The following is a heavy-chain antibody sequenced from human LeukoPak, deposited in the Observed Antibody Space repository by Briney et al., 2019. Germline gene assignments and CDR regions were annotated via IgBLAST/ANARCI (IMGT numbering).Heavy chain of an antibody. CDR3: ARDVGCSSTSCYMSYYMDV. CDR1: GFTFRSYS. J-gene: IGHJ6*03. Sequence: PGGSLRLSCASSGFTFRSYSMNWVRQAPGKGLECVSSISSSSSYIYYADSVKGRFTISRDNAKNPLYLQMNSLRAEDTAVYYCARDVGCSSTSCYMSYYMDVWGKGTTVTVSS. CDR2: ISSSSSYI. V-gene: IGHV3-21*01. D-gene: IGHD2-2*02.